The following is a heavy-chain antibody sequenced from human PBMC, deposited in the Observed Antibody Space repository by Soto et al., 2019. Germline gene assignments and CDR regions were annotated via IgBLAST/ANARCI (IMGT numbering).Heavy chain of an antibody. CDR2: ISAYNGNT. Sequence: ASVKVSCKASGYTFTSYGISWVRQAPGQGLEWMGWISAYNGNTNYAQKLQGRVTMTTDTSTSTAYMELRSLRSDDTAVYYCARELSLAYSYGFYYYYYMDVWSKGNTVTVS. V-gene: IGHV1-18*01. J-gene: IGHJ6*03. CDR1: GYTFTSYG. CDR3: ARELSLAYSYGFYYYYYMDV. D-gene: IGHD5-18*01.